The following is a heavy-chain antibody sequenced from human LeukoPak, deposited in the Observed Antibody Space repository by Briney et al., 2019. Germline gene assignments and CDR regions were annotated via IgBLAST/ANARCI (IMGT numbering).Heavy chain of an antibody. CDR1: GGSIISSDYH. D-gene: IGHD2-15*01. CDR3: ARHCCSGPAKRVFGI. Sequence: SETLSLTCTVSGGSIISSDYHWGWVRQPPGKGLEWIGTISYSGNTDYNPSLRSRVTISVDTSNNRFSLRLGSVTAADTAVYHCARHCCSGPAKRVFGIWGQGTMVTVSS. V-gene: IGHV4-39*01. CDR2: ISYSGNT. J-gene: IGHJ3*02.